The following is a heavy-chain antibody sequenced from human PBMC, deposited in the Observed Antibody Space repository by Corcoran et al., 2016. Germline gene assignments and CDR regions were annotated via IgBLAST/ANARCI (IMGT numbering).Heavy chain of an antibody. CDR2: IWYDGSNK. V-gene: IGHV3-33*01. D-gene: IGHD3-22*01. CDR3: ARGRIYDSSGYNPDY. Sequence: QVQLVESGGGVVQPGRSLRLSCAASGFTFSSYGMHWVRQAPGKGLEWVAVIWYDGSNKYYADSVKGRFTISRDNSKHTLYLQMNSLRAEDTAVYYWARGRIYDSSGYNPDYWGQGTLVTVSS. CDR1: GFTFSSYG. J-gene: IGHJ4*02.